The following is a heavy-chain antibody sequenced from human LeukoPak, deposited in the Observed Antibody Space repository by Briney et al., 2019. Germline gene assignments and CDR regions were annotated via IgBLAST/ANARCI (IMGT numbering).Heavy chain of an antibody. CDR3: ATSAGIAVAGPWGYGMDV. V-gene: IGHV4-4*02. J-gene: IGHJ6*02. Sequence: SGTLSLTCAVSGGSISSSNWWSWVRQPPGKGLAWIGEIYHSGSTNYNPSLKSRVTISVDKSKNQFSLKLSSVTAADTAVYYCATSAGIAVAGPWGYGMDVWGQGTTVTVSS. CDR1: GGSISSSNW. D-gene: IGHD6-19*01. CDR2: IYHSGST.